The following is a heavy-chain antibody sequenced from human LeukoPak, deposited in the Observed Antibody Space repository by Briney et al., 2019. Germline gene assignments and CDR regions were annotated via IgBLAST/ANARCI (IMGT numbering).Heavy chain of an antibody. D-gene: IGHD4-23*01. CDR1: GFIFTNYF. CDR3: SFFDSRLVGVNENC. Sequence: PGGSLRLSCAASGFIFTNYFMSWVRQAPGKGLEWVANIRQDGSEKYYVDSVKGRFTISRDNAKNSLYLQMNSLRAEDTAVYYCSFFDSRLVGVNENCWGQGTLVTVSS. J-gene: IGHJ4*02. CDR2: IRQDGSEK. V-gene: IGHV3-7*01.